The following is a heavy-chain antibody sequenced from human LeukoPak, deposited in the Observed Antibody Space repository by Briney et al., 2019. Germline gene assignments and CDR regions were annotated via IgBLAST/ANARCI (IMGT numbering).Heavy chain of an antibody. CDR3: ARYSSGSSDWFDP. D-gene: IGHD6-19*01. CDR2: IRDDGSNT. Sequence: PGGSLRLSCAASGFTFRNYGMHWVRQAPGKGLDWVAFIRDDGSNTYYANSVKGRFTISRDNSKNTLYLQMNSLRAEDTAVYYCARYSSGSSDWFDPWGQGTLVTVSS. V-gene: IGHV3-30*02. J-gene: IGHJ5*02. CDR1: GFTFRNYG.